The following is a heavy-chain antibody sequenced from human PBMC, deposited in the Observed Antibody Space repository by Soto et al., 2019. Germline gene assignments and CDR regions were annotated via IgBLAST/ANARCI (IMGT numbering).Heavy chain of an antibody. Sequence: QVQLVESGGGVVQPGRSLRLSCAASGFTFSSYGMHWVRQAPGKGLEWVAVIWYDGSNKYYADSVKGRFTISRDKSKNTLYLQMNSRRAEDTAVYDCARERGARMRCFDYWGQGTLVTVSS. J-gene: IGHJ4*02. CDR3: ARERGARMRCFDY. D-gene: IGHD2-15*01. CDR1: GFTFSSYG. CDR2: IWYDGSNK. V-gene: IGHV3-33*01.